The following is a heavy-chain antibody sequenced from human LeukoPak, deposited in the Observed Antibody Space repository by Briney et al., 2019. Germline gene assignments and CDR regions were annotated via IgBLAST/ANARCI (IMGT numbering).Heavy chain of an antibody. CDR3: ARNPSNWNDENFDY. V-gene: IGHV3-66*01. D-gene: IGHD1-20*01. CDR1: GFTVSSNY. Sequence: GASLRLSCAASGFTVSSNYMSWVRQAPGKGLEWGSVYYGGGSTDYCDSVKGRFTISSDNSKNNLYLQMNSLRAEDTAVYYCARNPSNWNDENFDYWGQGTLVAV. CDR2: YYGGGST. J-gene: IGHJ4*02.